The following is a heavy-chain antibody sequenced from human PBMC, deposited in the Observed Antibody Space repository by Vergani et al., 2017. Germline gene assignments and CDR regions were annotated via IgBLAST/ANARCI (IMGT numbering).Heavy chain of an antibody. CDR1: GGSISSYY. Sequence: QVQLQESGPGLVKPSETLSLTCTVSGGSISSYYWSWIRQPPGKGLEWIGYIYYSGSTNYNPSLKSRVTISVDTSKNQFSLKLSSVTAADTAVYYCARSGRLTTMYYYYGMDVWGQGP. V-gene: IGHV4-59*01. D-gene: IGHD1-14*01. CDR3: ARSGRLTTMYYYYGMDV. J-gene: IGHJ6*02. CDR2: IYYSGST.